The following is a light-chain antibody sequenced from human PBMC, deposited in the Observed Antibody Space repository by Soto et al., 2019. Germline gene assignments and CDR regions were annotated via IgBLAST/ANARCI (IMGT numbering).Light chain of an antibody. J-gene: IGLJ2*01. CDR3: CSYAGSYTLV. Sequence: QSALTQPRSVSGSPGQSVTISCTGTSSDVGGYNYVSWYQQHPGKAPKLMIYDVTKRPSGVPDRFSGSKSDNTASLTISGLQAEDEADYYCCSYAGSYTLVFGGGTKLTVL. CDR2: DVT. CDR1: SSDVGGYNY. V-gene: IGLV2-11*01.